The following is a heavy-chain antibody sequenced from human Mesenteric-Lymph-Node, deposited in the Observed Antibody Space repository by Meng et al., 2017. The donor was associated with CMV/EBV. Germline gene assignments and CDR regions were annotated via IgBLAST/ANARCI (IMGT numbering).Heavy chain of an antibody. CDR1: FTSYG. V-gene: IGHV7-4-1*02. D-gene: IGHD3-10*01. CDR3: ASSRITMLRGVIKVGFSDY. J-gene: IGHJ4*02. CDR2: INTNTGSP. Sequence: FTSYGMSWVRPAPGQGLEWMGWINTNTGSPTYAQGFTGRFVFSLDTSVSTAYLQISSLKAEDTAVYYCASSRITMLRGVIKVGFSDYWGQGTLVTVSS.